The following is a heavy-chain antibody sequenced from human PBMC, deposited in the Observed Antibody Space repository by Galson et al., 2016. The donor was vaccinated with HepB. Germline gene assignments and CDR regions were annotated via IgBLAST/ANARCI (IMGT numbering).Heavy chain of an antibody. Sequence: SLRLSCAASGFTFTSHAMNWVRQAPGKGLEWVSSISGSGASTYYADSVKGRFTISRDNSKNTLYLQMNGLRAEDTALYYCTRLPNQLLRFFDHWGQGTLVTVSS. J-gene: IGHJ4*02. V-gene: IGHV3-23*01. CDR1: GFTFTSHA. D-gene: IGHD2-2*01. CDR2: ISGSGAST. CDR3: TRLPNQLLRFFDH.